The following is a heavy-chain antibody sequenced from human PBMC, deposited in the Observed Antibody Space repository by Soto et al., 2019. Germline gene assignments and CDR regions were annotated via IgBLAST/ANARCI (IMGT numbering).Heavy chain of an antibody. CDR1: GFTFSTHA. J-gene: IGHJ3*02. D-gene: IGHD6-25*01. V-gene: IGHV3-23*01. CDR2: VDVGGGST. Sequence: EVQLLESGGGLVQPGGSLRLSCAASGFTFSTHAMIWVRQAPGKGLNWVSTVDVGGGSTYYTDSVKGRFTVSRDNSKNTVYLQLNSLRAGDTAIYFCARDSGPGGGGACDIWGQGTMVTVSS. CDR3: ARDSGPGGGGACDI.